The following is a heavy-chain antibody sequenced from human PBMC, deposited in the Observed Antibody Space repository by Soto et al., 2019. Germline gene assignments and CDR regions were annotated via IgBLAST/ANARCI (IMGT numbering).Heavy chain of an antibody. Sequence: EVQLVESGGGLVQPGGSLRLSCATSGFILSDCAMNWVRQAPGKGLEWVSYISSSSSVIDYADSLKGRFTVSRDNARNSLYLQMSSLRAEDTAVYYCARDLSWGSNWYYYMDVWGKGTTVTVSS. J-gene: IGHJ6*03. V-gene: IGHV3-48*01. CDR3: ARDLSWGSNWYYYMDV. D-gene: IGHD7-27*01. CDR2: ISSSSSVI. CDR1: GFILSDCA.